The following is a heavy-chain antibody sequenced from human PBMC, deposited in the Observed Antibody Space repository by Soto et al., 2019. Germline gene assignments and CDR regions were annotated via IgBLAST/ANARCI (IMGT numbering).Heavy chain of an antibody. CDR3: ARIHDYVWGSYPYDV. CDR1: GFSLNDGRVG. J-gene: IGHJ4*02. Sequence: SGPTLVNPTETLTPTSTVSGFSLNDGRVGVSWIRQPPGRALEWLAHIFSNDEKSYSTSLYNRLTISKDTSKSQVVLTMTNMGPVDTATYFCARIHDYVWGSYPYDVWGQGSLVTVSS. D-gene: IGHD3-16*02. CDR2: IFSNDEK. V-gene: IGHV2-26*01.